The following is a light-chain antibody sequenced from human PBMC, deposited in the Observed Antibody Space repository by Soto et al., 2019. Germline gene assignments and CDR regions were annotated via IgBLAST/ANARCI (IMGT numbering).Light chain of an antibody. Sequence: DIQMTQSPSTLSGSVGDRVTITCRASQTISSWLAWYQQKPGKAPKXLIYKASTLKSGVPSRFSGSGSGTECTLTISSLQPDDFETYDCQHYNSYSEAFGQGTKVDIK. V-gene: IGKV1-5*03. CDR2: KAS. J-gene: IGKJ1*01. CDR1: QTISSW. CDR3: QHYNSYSEA.